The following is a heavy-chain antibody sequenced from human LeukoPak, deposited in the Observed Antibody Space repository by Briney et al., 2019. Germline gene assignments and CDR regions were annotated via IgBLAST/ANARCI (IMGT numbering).Heavy chain of an antibody. CDR1: GGSFSGYY. Sequence: TPSETLSLTCAVYGGSFSGYYWSWIRQPPGKGLEWIGEINHSGSTNYNPSLKSRVTISVDTSKNQFSLKLSSVTAADTAVYYCARAFRRGWIQLWSGWFDPWGQGTLVTVSS. V-gene: IGHV4-34*01. J-gene: IGHJ5*02. CDR2: INHSGST. CDR3: ARAFRRGWIQLWSGWFDP. D-gene: IGHD5-18*01.